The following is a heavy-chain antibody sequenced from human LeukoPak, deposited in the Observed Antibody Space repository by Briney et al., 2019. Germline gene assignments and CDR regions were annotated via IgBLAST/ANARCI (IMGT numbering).Heavy chain of an antibody. D-gene: IGHD3-22*01. CDR3: ARDSSGYHDNWFDP. CDR2: ISSSSSTI. V-gene: IGHV3-48*01. J-gene: IGHJ5*02. CDR1: GFTFSSYS. Sequence: GGSLRLSCAVSGFTFSSYSMNWVRQAPGKGLEWVSYISSSSSTIYYADSVKGRFTISRDNAKNSLYLQMNSLRAEDTAVYYCARDSSGYHDNWFDPWGQGTLVTLSS.